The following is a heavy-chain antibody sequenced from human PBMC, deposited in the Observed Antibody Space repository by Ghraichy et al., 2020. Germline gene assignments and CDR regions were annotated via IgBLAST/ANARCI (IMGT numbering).Heavy chain of an antibody. V-gene: IGHV3-7*04. J-gene: IGHJ3*02. CDR1: GFTFSRYW. CDR3: ARGDYSDSSGNWVDAFDI. CDR2: IKEDGSEK. Sequence: GGSLRLSCAASGFTFSRYWMSWVRQAPGKGLEWVANIKEDGSEKYYVDSMKGRFTISRDNAKNSMYLQMNSLRVEDTAVYYCARGDYSDSSGNWVDAFDIWGQGTMVTVSS. D-gene: IGHD3-22*01.